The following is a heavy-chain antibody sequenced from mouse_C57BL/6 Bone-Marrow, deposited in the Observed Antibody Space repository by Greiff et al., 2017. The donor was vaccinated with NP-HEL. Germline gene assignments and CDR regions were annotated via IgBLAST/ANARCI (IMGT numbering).Heavy chain of an antibody. Sequence: QVQLPQPGAELVRPGSSVKLSCKASGFTFTSYWLHWVKQRPIQGLEWIGNIDPSDSATHSNHNFKDKATLTVDKSSSTAYLQLSSLTSEDSAVYYCAREGFAYWGPGTLVTVSA. CDR3: AREGFAY. J-gene: IGHJ3*01. CDR1: GFTFTSYW. CDR2: IDPSDSAT. V-gene: IGHV1-52*01.